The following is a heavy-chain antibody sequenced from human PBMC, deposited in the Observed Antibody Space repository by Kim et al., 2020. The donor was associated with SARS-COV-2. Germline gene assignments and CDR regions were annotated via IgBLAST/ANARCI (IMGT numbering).Heavy chain of an antibody. CDR2: IWFDGSTI. Sequence: GGSLRLSCAASGFTFSSYGMHWVRQAPGKGLEWVAVIWFDGSTIYYADSVKGRFTISRDNSKNTLYLQMNSLRAEDTAVYYCARDRLGYYDSCGYYFYY. D-gene: IGHD3-22*01. V-gene: IGHV3-33*08. CDR1: GFTFSSYG. CDR3: ARDRLGYYDSCGYYFYY. J-gene: IGHJ6*01.